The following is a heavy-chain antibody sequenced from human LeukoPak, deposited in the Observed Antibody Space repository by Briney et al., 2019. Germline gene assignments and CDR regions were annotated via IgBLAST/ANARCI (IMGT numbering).Heavy chain of an antibody. CDR1: GGSFSSGSYY. Sequence: SETLSLTCTVSGGSFSSGSYYWSWIRQPAGKGLEWIGRIYTSGSTNYNPSLKSRVTISVDTSKNQFSLKLSSVTAADTAVYYCARAWGYSLDYWGQGTLVTVSS. J-gene: IGHJ4*02. V-gene: IGHV4-61*02. CDR2: IYTSGST. CDR3: ARAWGYSLDY. D-gene: IGHD3-22*01.